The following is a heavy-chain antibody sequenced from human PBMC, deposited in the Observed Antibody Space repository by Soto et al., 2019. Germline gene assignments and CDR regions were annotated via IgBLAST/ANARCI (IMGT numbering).Heavy chain of an antibody. CDR2: ISSSGSTI. J-gene: IGHJ3*02. D-gene: IGHD3-10*01. CDR1: GFTFSSYE. CDR3: ARDAEYYYGSGSVHDDAFDI. V-gene: IGHV3-48*03. Sequence: GGSLRLSCAASGFTFSSYEMNWVRQAPGKGLEWVSYISSSGSTIYYADSVKGRFTISRDNAKNSLYLKMNSLRAEDTAVYYCARDAEYYYGSGSVHDDAFDIWGQGTMVTVSS.